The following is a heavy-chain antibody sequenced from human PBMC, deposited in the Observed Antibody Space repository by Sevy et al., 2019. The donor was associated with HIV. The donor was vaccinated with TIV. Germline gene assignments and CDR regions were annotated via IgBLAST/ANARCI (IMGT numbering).Heavy chain of an antibody. CDR1: GFSISSDYY. V-gene: IGHV4-38-2*02. CDR3: ARDYYGSGSYYEFVY. Sequence: ETLSLTCTVSGFSISSDYYWGWIRQPPGKGLEWIGSIYDGGSTYYNPSLKSRVTISIDTSKNQFSLKLSSVTAADTAVYYCARDYYGSGSYYEFVYWGQGTLVTVSS. D-gene: IGHD3-10*01. CDR2: IYDGGST. J-gene: IGHJ4*02.